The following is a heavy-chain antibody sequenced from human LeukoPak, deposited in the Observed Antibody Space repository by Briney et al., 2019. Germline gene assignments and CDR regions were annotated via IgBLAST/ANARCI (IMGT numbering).Heavy chain of an antibody. Sequence: SGTLSLTCAVSGGSISSSNWWSWVRQPPGKGLEWIGYIYYTGSTNYNPSLKSRVTISVDTSKNQFSLKLSSVTAADTAVYYCARAATQWLIPVWFDPWGQGTLVTVSS. CDR3: ARAATQWLIPVWFDP. J-gene: IGHJ5*02. D-gene: IGHD6-19*01. CDR2: IYYTGST. V-gene: IGHV4-4*02. CDR1: GGSISSSNW.